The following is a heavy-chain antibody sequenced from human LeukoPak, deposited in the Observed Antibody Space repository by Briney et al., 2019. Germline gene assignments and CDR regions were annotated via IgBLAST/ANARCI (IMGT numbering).Heavy chain of an antibody. Sequence: SETLSLTCTVSDGSISSYYWSWIRQPPGKGLEWIGYIYYNGNTNYSPSLKSRVTMSVDTSKNLFSLRVSSVTAADTAVYYCARGRSNYYGMDVWGQGTTVTVSS. CDR3: ARGRSNYYGMDV. V-gene: IGHV4-59*01. CDR2: IYYNGNT. CDR1: DGSISSYY. D-gene: IGHD1-26*01. J-gene: IGHJ6*02.